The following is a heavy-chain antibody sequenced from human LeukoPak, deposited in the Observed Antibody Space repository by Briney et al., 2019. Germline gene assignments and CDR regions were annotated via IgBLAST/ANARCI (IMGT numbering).Heavy chain of an antibody. J-gene: IGHJ4*02. Sequence: SGPTLVKPTQTLTLTCTFSGFSLSTSGVGVGWIRQPPGKALEWLALIYWNDDKRYSPSLKSRLTITKDTSKNQVVLTMTNMDPVDTATYYCAHRRRYSSSWYIDYWGQGTLVTVSP. CDR1: GFSLSTSGVG. D-gene: IGHD6-13*01. CDR3: AHRRRYSSSWYIDY. V-gene: IGHV2-5*01. CDR2: IYWNDDK.